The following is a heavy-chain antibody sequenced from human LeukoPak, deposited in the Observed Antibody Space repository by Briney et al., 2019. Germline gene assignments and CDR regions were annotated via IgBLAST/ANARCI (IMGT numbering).Heavy chain of an antibody. V-gene: IGHV3-23*01. CDR2: ISGSGGST. Sequence: GGSLRLSCAASGFTFSSYAMSWVRQAPGKGLEWVSAISGSGGSTYYADSVKGRFTISRDNAKNTLYLQMNSLRGEDTAVYYCAKQFMTAVNMWPNIGFGFWGQGSLVTVSS. CDR1: GFTFSSYA. J-gene: IGHJ4*02. D-gene: IGHD4-17*01. CDR3: AKQFMTAVNMWPNIGFGF.